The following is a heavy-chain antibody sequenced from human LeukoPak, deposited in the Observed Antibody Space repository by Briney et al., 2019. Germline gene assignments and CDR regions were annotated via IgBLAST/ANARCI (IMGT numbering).Heavy chain of an antibody. Sequence: SETLSLTCTVSGGSVGSGSYYWSWIRQPPGKGLEWIGYIYYSGSTNYNPSLKSRVTISVDTSKNQFSLKLSSVTAADTAVYYCASGYYYRTFDYWGQGTLVTVSS. V-gene: IGHV4-61*01. CDR1: GGSVGSGSYY. CDR3: ASGYYYRTFDY. CDR2: IYYSGST. D-gene: IGHD3-22*01. J-gene: IGHJ4*02.